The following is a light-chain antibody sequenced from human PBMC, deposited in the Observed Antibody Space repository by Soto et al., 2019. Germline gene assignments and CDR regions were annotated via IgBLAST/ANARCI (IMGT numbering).Light chain of an antibody. CDR2: EDN. CDR3: QSYDSSNLLVV. Sequence: NFMLTQPHSVSESPGKTVTISCTRSSGSIASNYVQWYQQRPGSAPTTVIYEDNQRPSGVPDRFSGSIDSSSNSASLTISGLKTEYEADYYCQSYDSSNLLVVFGGGTKVTVL. J-gene: IGLJ2*01. CDR1: SGSIASNY. V-gene: IGLV6-57*04.